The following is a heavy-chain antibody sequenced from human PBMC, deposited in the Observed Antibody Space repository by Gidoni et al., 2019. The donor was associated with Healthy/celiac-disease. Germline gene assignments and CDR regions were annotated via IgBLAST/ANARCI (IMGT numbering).Heavy chain of an antibody. CDR2: IYYSGST. Sequence: QLQLQESGPGLVKPSETLSLTCTVPGGSISSSSYYWGCIRQPPGKGLEWIGSIYYSGSTYYNPSLKSRVTISVDTSKNQFSLKLSSVTAADTAVYYCARQATPLGYFDYWGQGTLVTVSS. V-gene: IGHV4-39*01. J-gene: IGHJ4*02. CDR1: GGSISSSSYY. CDR3: ARQATPLGYFDY.